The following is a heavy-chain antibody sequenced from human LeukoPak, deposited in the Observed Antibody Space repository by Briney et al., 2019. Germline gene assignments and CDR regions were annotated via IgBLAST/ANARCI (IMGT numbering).Heavy chain of an antibody. CDR3: ARALGARSGWYDENWFDP. CDR1: GGSVSSGSYY. Sequence: PSETLSLTCTVSGGSVSSGSYYWSWIRQPPGKGLEWIGYIYYSGSTNYNPSLKSRVTISVDTSKNQFSLKLSSVTAADTAVYYCARALGARSGWYDENWFDPWGQGTLVTVSS. CDR2: IYYSGST. V-gene: IGHV4-61*01. J-gene: IGHJ5*02. D-gene: IGHD6-19*01.